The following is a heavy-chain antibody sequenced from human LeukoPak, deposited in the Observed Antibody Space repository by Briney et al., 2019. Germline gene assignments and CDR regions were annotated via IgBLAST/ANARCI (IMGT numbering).Heavy chain of an antibody. CDR2: INSDGSST. CDR3: ARARPMDTFDY. Sequence: PGGALRLSCVGSGFTFTNYAMHWVRQAPGKGLVGVSRINSDGSSTSYADSVKGRFTISRDNAKNTLYLQMSSLRAEDTAVYYCARARPMDTFDYWGQGTLVTVSS. D-gene: IGHD5-18*01. J-gene: IGHJ4*02. V-gene: IGHV3-74*01. CDR1: GFTFTNYA.